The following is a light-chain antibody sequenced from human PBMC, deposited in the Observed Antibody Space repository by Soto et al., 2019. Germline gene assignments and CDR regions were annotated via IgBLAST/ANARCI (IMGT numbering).Light chain of an antibody. CDR3: SSYTSISTLV. CDR1: SSDIGGYKY. V-gene: IGLV2-14*01. CDR2: EVT. Sequence: QSALTQPASVSGSPGQSITISCTGTSSDIGGYKYVSWYQQHPGKAPKLIIYEVTNRPSGVSDRFSGSKSGNTASLTISGLQAEDESDYYCSSYTSISTLVFGGGTKLTVL. J-gene: IGLJ2*01.